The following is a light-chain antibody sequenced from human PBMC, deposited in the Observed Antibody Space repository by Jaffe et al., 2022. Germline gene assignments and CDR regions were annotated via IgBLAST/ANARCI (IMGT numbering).Light chain of an antibody. CDR3: GTWDSSLNAWV. Sequence: QSVLTQPPSVSVAPGQKVTISCSGSSSNIGNNYVSWYQQLPRTAPKLLIYDNNKRPSEIPDRFSGSKSGTSATLGITGLQTGDEADYYCGTWDSSLNAWVFGGGTKLTVL. CDR2: DNN. V-gene: IGLV1-51*01. J-gene: IGLJ3*02. CDR1: SSNIGNNY.